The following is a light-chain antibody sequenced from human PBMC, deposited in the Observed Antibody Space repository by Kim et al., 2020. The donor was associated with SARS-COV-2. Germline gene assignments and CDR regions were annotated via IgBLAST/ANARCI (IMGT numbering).Light chain of an antibody. CDR3: SSYTSSRTLI. V-gene: IGLV2-14*03. Sequence: GQSIAISCTGTSSDIGAYNYVSWYQQYPGKVPKLMIYEVNKRPSGVSNRFSGSKSGNTASLTISGLQAEDEGDYYCSSYTSSRTLIFGGGTQLTVL. J-gene: IGLJ2*01. CDR1: SSDIGAYNY. CDR2: EVN.